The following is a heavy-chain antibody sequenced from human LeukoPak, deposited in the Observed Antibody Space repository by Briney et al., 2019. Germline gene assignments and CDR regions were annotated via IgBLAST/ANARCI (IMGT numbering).Heavy chain of an antibody. CDR3: ARLDSGDHGNIPH. CDR1: GGSLSPYY. Sequence: SETLSLTCTVSGGSLSPYYWTWIRQPPGKGLEWVGYIYHTGTTRYNPSLNSRVTISVETSKNQFSLRLNSVTAADTAIYYCARLDSGDHGNIPHWGQGTLVTVSS. D-gene: IGHD1-26*01. J-gene: IGHJ1*01. CDR2: IYHTGTT. V-gene: IGHV4-59*08.